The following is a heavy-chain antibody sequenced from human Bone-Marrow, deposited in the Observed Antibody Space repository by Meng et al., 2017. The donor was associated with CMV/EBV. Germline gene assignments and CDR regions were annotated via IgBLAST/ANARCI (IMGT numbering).Heavy chain of an antibody. CDR2: IHYSGST. CDR3: ATDRGKVGLRIYSYYGMDV. V-gene: IGHV4-59*01. CDR1: SGSISIYY. D-gene: IGHD1-26*01. Sequence: SETLSLTCTVSSGSISIYYWSWIRQPPGKGLEWIGCIHYSGSTNYNPSLKSRVTISVDTSKNQFSLKLSSVTAADTAVYYCATDRGKVGLRIYSYYGMDVWGQGTTVTVSS. J-gene: IGHJ6*02.